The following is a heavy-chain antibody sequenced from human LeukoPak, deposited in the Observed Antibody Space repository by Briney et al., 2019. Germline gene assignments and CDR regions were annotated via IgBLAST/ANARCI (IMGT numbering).Heavy chain of an antibody. CDR2: IYHSGST. CDR1: GGSISSGGYY. Sequence: PSETLSLTCTVSGGSISSGGYYWSWIRQPPGKGLEWIGYIYHSGSTYYNPSLKSRVTISVDRSKNQFSLKLSSVTAADTAVYYCARDRDAFDIWGQGTMVTVSS. J-gene: IGHJ3*02. CDR3: ARDRDAFDI. V-gene: IGHV4-30-2*01.